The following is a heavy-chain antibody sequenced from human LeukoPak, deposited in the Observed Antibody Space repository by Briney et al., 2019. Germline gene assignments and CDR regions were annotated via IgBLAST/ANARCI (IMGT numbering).Heavy chain of an antibody. J-gene: IGHJ6*02. Sequence: ASVKVSCKASGYTFTSYGISWVRQAPGQGLEWMGWISAYNGNTNYAQKLQGRVTMTTDTSTSTAYMELRSLRSDDTAVYYCARPIVVVPAAIPLGMGVWGQGTTVTVSS. CDR2: ISAYNGNT. D-gene: IGHD2-2*01. CDR1: GYTFTSYG. CDR3: ARPIVVVPAAIPLGMGV. V-gene: IGHV1-18*01.